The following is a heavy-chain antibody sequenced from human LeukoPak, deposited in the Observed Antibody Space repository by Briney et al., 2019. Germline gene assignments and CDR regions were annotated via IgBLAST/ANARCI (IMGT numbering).Heavy chain of an antibody. CDR3: APFRGTYPDY. V-gene: IGHV3-21*06. D-gene: IGHD2-15*01. CDR2: ITSRSSYI. J-gene: IGHJ4*02. CDR1: GFTFSSYS. Sequence: GGSLRLSCAASGFTFSSYSMNWVRQAPGKGLEWVSSITSRSSYIYYSDSVKGRFTISRDNAKNSLFLQMNSLRAEDTAVYYCAPFRGTYPDYWGQGTLVTVSS.